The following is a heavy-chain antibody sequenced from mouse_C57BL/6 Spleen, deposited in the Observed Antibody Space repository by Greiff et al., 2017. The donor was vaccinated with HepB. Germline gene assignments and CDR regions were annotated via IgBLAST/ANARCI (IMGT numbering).Heavy chain of an antibody. V-gene: IGHV5-17*01. CDR3: ARGYSNYGGYFDY. D-gene: IGHD2-5*01. J-gene: IGHJ2*01. CDR2: ISSGSSTI. Sequence: EVKLMESGGGLVKPGGSLKLSCAASGFTFSDYGMHWVRQAPEKGLEWVAYISSGSSTIYYADTVKGRFTISRDNAKNTLFLQMTSLRSEDTAMYYCARGYSNYGGYFDYWGQGTTLTVSS. CDR1: GFTFSDYG.